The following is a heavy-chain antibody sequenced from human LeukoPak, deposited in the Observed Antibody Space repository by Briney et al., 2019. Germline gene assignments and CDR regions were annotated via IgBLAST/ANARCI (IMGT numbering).Heavy chain of an antibody. J-gene: IGHJ5*02. CDR3: ARSPAYCSGSTCHGHNWFDP. V-gene: IGHV1-46*01. D-gene: IGHD2-15*01. Sequence: GASVRVSCKASGDTFTSHYIHWVRQAPGQGLEWMGISNPRGGSTSHAQKFQGRVTMTTDTSTSTVYMELSSLRSEDTAVYYCARSPAYCSGSTCHGHNWFDPWGQGTLVTVSS. CDR2: SNPRGGST. CDR1: GDTFTSHY.